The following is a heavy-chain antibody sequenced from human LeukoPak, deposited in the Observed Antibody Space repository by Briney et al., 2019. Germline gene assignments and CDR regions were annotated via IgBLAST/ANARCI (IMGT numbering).Heavy chain of an antibody. CDR1: GGSISSYY. CDR3: ARVGTVTLYYYYMDV. J-gene: IGHJ6*03. Sequence: SETLSLTCTASGGSISSYYWGWIRQPPGKGLEWIGSLYYSGSTYYNPSLKSRVTISVDTSKNQFSLKLSSVTAADTAVYYCARVGTVTLYYYYMDVWGKGTTVTVSS. D-gene: IGHD4-17*01. V-gene: IGHV4-39*07. CDR2: LYYSGST.